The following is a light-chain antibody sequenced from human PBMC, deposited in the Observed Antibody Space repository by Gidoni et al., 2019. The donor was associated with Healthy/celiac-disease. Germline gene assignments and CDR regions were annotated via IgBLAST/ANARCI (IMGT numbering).Light chain of an antibody. CDR1: QSVSSY. J-gene: IGKJ4*01. V-gene: IGKV3-11*01. CDR3: QQRSNWPFT. Sequence: LTQSPATLSVSPGERATLSCRASQSVSSYLAWYQQKPGQAPRLLIYDASNRATGIPARFSGSGSGTDFTLTISSLEPEDFAVYYCQQRSNWPFTFGGGTKVEIK. CDR2: DAS.